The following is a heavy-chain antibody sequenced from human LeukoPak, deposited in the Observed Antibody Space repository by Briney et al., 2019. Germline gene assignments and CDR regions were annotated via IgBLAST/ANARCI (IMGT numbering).Heavy chain of an antibody. CDR3: ARGYDILTGTDY. V-gene: IGHV1-8*01. J-gene: IGHJ4*02. Sequence: ASVKVSSKASGYTFTSYDINWVRQATGQGLEWMGWMNPNSGNTGYAQKFQGRVTMTRNTSISTAYMELSSLRSEDTAVYYCARGYDILTGTDYWGQGTLVTVSS. CDR1: GYTFTSYD. D-gene: IGHD3-9*01. CDR2: MNPNSGNT.